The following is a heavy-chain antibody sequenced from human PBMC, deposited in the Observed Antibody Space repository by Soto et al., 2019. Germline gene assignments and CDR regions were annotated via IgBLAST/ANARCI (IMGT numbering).Heavy chain of an antibody. CDR2: ITADGGT. CDR1: GFTVSSHA. V-gene: IGHV3-23*01. Sequence: EVQVLESGGGLVQPGGSLRLSCEGSGFTVSSHAMTWIRQAPGKGPEWVSTITADGGTFYADSEKGRFAMSRDTSESTLYLPMNSLGAEDTAAYYCAPHVSCSGGSCQYDAFAIRGQGTMVTVSS. CDR3: APHVSCSGGSCQYDAFAI. D-gene: IGHD2-15*01. J-gene: IGHJ3*02.